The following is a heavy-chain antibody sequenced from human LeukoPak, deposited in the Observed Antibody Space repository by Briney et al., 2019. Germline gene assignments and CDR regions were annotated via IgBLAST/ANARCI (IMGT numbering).Heavy chain of an antibody. CDR3: ARSSGYSSSGGLNWFDT. Sequence: PSVTLSLTCTVSGGSISSSSYYWGWIRQPPGKGLEWIGSIYYSGSTYYNPSLKSRVTISVDTSKNQFSLKLSSVTAADTAVYYCARSSGYSSSGGLNWFDTWGQGTLVTVSS. D-gene: IGHD6-13*01. V-gene: IGHV4-39*01. CDR1: GGSISSSSYY. J-gene: IGHJ5*02. CDR2: IYYSGST.